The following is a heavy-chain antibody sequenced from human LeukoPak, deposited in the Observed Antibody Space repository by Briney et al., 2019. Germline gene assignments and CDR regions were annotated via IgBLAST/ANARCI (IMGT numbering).Heavy chain of an antibody. D-gene: IGHD5-12*01. CDR2: IYSGGST. Sequence: PGGSLRLSCAASEFSVGSNYMTWGRQAPGKGLEWVSRIYSGGSTYYADSVKGRFTISRDNSKNTLYLQMNSLRAEDTAVYYCARGPSGYHHPGGQGPLVTVSS. V-gene: IGHV3-66*01. CDR1: EFSVGSNY. J-gene: IGHJ4*02. CDR3: ARGPSGYHHP.